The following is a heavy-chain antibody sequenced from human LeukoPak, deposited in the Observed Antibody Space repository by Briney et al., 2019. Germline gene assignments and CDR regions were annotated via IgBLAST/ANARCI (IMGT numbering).Heavy chain of an antibody. CDR2: ISGSGGST. CDR3: GKGAPSRAYQEGGGAFDI. J-gene: IGHJ3*02. D-gene: IGHD3-16*01. Sequence: PGGSLRLSCAASGFTFSSYAMSWVRQAPGKGLEWVSAISGSGGSTYYADSVKGRFTISRDNSKNTLYLQMNSLRAEDTAVYYCGKGAPSRAYQEGGGAFDIGGQGTMVTVSS. CDR1: GFTFSSYA. V-gene: IGHV3-23*01.